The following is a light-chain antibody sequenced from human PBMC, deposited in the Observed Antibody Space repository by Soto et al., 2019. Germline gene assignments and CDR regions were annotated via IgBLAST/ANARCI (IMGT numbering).Light chain of an antibody. Sequence: QSALTQPRSVSGSPGQAVTISCTGTNSDVGNYNFGSWYQHHPGKAPKLMIYDVTKRPSGVPDRFSGSKSGNTASLTISGLQAEDEADYYCCTYAGSFHQFGGGTKLTVL. CDR3: CTYAGSFHQ. V-gene: IGLV2-11*01. J-gene: IGLJ3*02. CDR2: DVT. CDR1: NSDVGNYNF.